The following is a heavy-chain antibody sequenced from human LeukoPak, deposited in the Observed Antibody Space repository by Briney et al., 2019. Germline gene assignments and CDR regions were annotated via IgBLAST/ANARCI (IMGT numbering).Heavy chain of an antibody. CDR2: IYPSGGST. CDR3: ARALKVRGATYYYGMDV. V-gene: IGHV1-46*01. Sequence: GASVKVSCKASGCTFTSYYMHWVRQAPGQGLEWMGIIYPSGGSTSYAQKFQGRVTMTRDTSTSTVYMELSSLRSEDTAVYYCARALKVRGATYYYGMDVWGQGTTVTVSS. D-gene: IGHD3-10*01. J-gene: IGHJ6*02. CDR1: GCTFTSYY.